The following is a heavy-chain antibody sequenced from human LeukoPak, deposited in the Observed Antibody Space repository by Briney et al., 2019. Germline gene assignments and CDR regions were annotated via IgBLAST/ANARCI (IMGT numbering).Heavy chain of an antibody. D-gene: IGHD2-2*01. CDR3: AKRGGYCSSASCHFDS. Sequence: PGGSLRLSCEVPGLTFSNYAMSWVRQAPGKGLEWVSAISGSGGNTFYADSVKGRFTISRDNSKNTLYLQMNSLRAEDTAVYYCAKRGGYCSSASCHFDSWGQGTLVTVSS. CDR1: GLTFSNYA. V-gene: IGHV3-23*01. J-gene: IGHJ4*02. CDR2: ISGSGGNT.